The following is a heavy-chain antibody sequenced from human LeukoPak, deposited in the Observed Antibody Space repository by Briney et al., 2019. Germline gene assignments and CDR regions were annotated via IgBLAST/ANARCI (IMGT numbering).Heavy chain of an antibody. CDR2: ISGSGGST. Sequence: GGSLRLSCADSGFTFSSYAMSWVRQAPGKGPEWVSGISGSGGSTYYADSVKGRFTISRDNSKNTLYLQMNSLRAEDTAVYYCARDWSSTSCYSCYFDYWGQGTLVTVSS. CDR3: ARDWSSTSCYSCYFDY. J-gene: IGHJ4*02. V-gene: IGHV3-23*01. D-gene: IGHD2-2*01. CDR1: GFTFSSYA.